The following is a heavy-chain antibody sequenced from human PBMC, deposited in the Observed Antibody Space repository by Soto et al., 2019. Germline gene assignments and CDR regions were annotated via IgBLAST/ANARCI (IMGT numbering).Heavy chain of an antibody. J-gene: IGHJ3*02. V-gene: IGHV1-46*01. CDR3: ARTDPGWASYCGGDCYSKGAFDI. Sequence: ASVKVSCKASGYTFTSYYMHWVRQAPGQGLEWMGIINPSGGSTSYAQKFQGRVTMTRDTSTSTVYMELSSLRSEDTAVYYCARTDPGWASYCGGDCYSKGAFDIWGQGTMVTVSS. CDR1: GYTFTSYY. D-gene: IGHD2-21*02. CDR2: INPSGGST.